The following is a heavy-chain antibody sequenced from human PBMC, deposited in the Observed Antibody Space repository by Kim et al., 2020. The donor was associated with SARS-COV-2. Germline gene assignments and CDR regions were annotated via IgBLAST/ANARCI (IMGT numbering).Heavy chain of an antibody. CDR3: ATAIAVAGTTIYYYYGMDV. Sequence: ASVKVSCKVSGYTLTELSMHWVRQAPGKGLEWMGGFDPEDGETIYAQKFQGGVTMTEDTSTDTAYMELSSLRSEDTAVYYCATAIAVAGTTIYYYYGMDVWGQGTTVTVSS. V-gene: IGHV1-24*01. D-gene: IGHD6-19*01. CDR1: GYTLTELS. CDR2: FDPEDGET. J-gene: IGHJ6*02.